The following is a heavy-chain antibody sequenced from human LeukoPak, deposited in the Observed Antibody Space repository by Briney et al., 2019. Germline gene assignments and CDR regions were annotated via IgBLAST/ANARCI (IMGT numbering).Heavy chain of an antibody. Sequence: PSETLSLTCTVSGGSISSYYWSWIRQPPGKGLEWIGYIYYSGSTNYNPSLKSRVTISVDTSKNQFSLKLSSVTAADTAVYYCARTLWIKTYYYYYYMDVWGKGTTVTISS. J-gene: IGHJ6*03. D-gene: IGHD5-12*01. CDR2: IYYSGST. CDR3: ARTLWIKTYYYYYYMDV. CDR1: GGSISSYY. V-gene: IGHV4-59*01.